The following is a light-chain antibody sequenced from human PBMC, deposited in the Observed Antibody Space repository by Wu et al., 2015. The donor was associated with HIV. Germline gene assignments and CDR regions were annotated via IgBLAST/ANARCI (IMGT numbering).Light chain of an antibody. J-gene: IGKJ3*01. CDR2: GAS. CDR1: QNINTY. CDR3: QQYGTSPPT. V-gene: IGKV3-20*01. Sequence: DIVLTQSPGTLSLSPGERATLSCRATQNINTYLAWYQQRPGQAPRLLIYGASSRATGIPNRFSGSGSGTDFTLTISRLEPEDFAVYYCQQYGTSPPTFGPGTKVDIK.